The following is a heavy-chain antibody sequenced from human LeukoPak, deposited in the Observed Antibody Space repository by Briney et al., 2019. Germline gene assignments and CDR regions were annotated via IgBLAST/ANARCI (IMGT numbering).Heavy chain of an antibody. V-gene: IGHV3-23*01. J-gene: IGHJ3*01. CDR1: GFKFNLYA. Sequence: GGSLRLSCETSGFKFNLYAMTWVRQAPGKGLEWVSTIDDHTTVYYADSVRGRFTISRDNSKSTLFLQLNSLRSDDTALYFCAKDAVSGNARYDSFDVWGQGTMVIVSS. CDR3: AKDAVSGNARYDSFDV. CDR2: IDDHTTV. D-gene: IGHD1-14*01.